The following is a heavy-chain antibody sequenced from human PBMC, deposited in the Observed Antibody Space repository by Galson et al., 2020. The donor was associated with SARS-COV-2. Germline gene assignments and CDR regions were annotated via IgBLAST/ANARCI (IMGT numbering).Heavy chain of an antibody. J-gene: IGHJ4*02. Sequence: SCPTLVKPTQTLTLTCTFSVFSLSTSRMCVIWIRQPPGKALEWLARIDWDDDKYYSTSLKTRLTISKDTSKNQVVLTMTNMDPVDTATYYCARMLTTVTAYDYWGQGTLVTVSS. D-gene: IGHD4-17*01. CDR2: IDWDDDK. V-gene: IGHV2-70*11. CDR3: ARMLTTVTAYDY. CDR1: VFSLSTSRMC.